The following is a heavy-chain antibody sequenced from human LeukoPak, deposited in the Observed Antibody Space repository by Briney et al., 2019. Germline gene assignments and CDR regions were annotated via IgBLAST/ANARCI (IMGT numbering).Heavy chain of an antibody. D-gene: IGHD4-23*01. Sequence: GGSLRLSCAASGFTFSSYAMNWVRQAPGKGPQWVSYISFDSLNIYYADSMKGRFTISRNNAKNSLYLQMNSLRAEDTAVYYCVLQRSYRGNPLDYWGQGTPVTVSS. CDR3: VLQRSYRGNPLDY. J-gene: IGHJ4*02. V-gene: IGHV3-48*01. CDR2: ISFDSLNI. CDR1: GFTFSSYA.